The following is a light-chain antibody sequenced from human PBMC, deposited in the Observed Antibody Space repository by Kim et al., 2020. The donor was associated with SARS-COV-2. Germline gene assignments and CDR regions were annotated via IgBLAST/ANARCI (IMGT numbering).Light chain of an antibody. V-gene: IGKV1-16*02. J-gene: IGKJ5*01. Sequence: ASVGDRVTITCRGTQDISNNVAWVQQKPGEAPKSLIYAAYILQSGVPSKFSGSGDGTDFTLTISSLQPEDSATYYCEQYNRYPPAFGQGTRLEIK. CDR2: AAY. CDR3: EQYNRYPPA. CDR1: QDISNN.